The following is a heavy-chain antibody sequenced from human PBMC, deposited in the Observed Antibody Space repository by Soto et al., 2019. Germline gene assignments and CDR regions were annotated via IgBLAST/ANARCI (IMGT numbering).Heavy chain of an antibody. CDR1: GYTFTSYG. CDR3: ARTGGYCSSTSCSQYYYYGMDV. CDR2: ISAYNGNT. V-gene: IGHV1-18*04. Sequence: GASVKVSCKASGYTFTSYGISWVRQAPGQGLEWMGWISAYNGNTNYAQKLQGRVTMTTDTSTSTAYMELRSLRSDDTAVYYCARTGGYCSSTSCSQYYYYGMDVWGQGTTVTVSS. D-gene: IGHD2-2*03. J-gene: IGHJ6*02.